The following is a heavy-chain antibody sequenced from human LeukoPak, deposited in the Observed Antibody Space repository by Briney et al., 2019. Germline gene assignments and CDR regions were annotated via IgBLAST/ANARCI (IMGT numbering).Heavy chain of an antibody. CDR1: GASISSGRYY. D-gene: IGHD3-16*01. CDR3: AAGGDSAKAGY. Sequence: SETLSLTCAVSGASISSGRYYWGWFRQPPGKGLEWIGTIHYSGTPTFYNPSLESRVTILADTSKNQFSLKLSSVTAADTALYYCAAGGDSAKAGYWGQGTLVAVSS. J-gene: IGHJ4*02. V-gene: IGHV4-39*01. CDR2: IHYSGTPT.